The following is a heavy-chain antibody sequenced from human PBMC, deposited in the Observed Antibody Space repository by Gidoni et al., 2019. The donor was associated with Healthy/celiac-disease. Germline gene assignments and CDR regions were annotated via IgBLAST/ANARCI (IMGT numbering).Heavy chain of an antibody. CDR3: ARDTRGGDDAFDI. CDR2: IKQDGSEK. V-gene: IGHV3-7*01. CDR1: GFTFSSYW. D-gene: IGHD3-16*01. Sequence: EVQLVESGGGLVQPGGSLRLSCAASGFTFSSYWMSWVRQAPGKGLEWVANIKQDGSEKYYVDSVKGRFTISRDNAKNSLYLQMNSLRAEDTAVYYCARDTRGGDDAFDIWGQGTMVTVSS. J-gene: IGHJ3*02.